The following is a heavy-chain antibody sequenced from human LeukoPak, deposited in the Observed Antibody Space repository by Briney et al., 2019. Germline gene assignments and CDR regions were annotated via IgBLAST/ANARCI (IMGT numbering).Heavy chain of an antibody. J-gene: IGHJ4*02. CDR2: ITGSGGNT. Sequence: GASLRLSCAASGFTFSNYAMSWVRQAPGKGLEWVSAITGSGGNTYYADSVKGRFTISRDNSKNTVFLQMNSLRAEDTAVYYCARSRHMGLPDYWGQGTLVTVSS. D-gene: IGHD2-21*01. CDR3: ARSRHMGLPDY. CDR1: GFTFSNYA. V-gene: IGHV3-23*01.